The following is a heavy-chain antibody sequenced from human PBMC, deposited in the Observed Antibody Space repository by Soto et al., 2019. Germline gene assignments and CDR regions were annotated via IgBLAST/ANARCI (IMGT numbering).Heavy chain of an antibody. D-gene: IGHD5-18*01. CDR2: INHSGST. V-gene: IGHV4-34*01. CDR1: GGSFSGYY. CDR3: ARGRQLWFFVY. J-gene: IGHJ4*02. Sequence: SETLSLTCAVYGGSFSGYYWSWIRQPPGKGLEWIGEINHSGSTNYNPSLKSRVTISVDTSKNQFSLKLSSVTAADTAVYYCARGRQLWFFVYWGQGTLVTVSS.